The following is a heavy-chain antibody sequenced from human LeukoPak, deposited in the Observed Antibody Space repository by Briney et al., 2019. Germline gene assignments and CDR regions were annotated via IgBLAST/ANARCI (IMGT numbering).Heavy chain of an antibody. CDR3: ASHGYSWVMPAANIWFAP. CDR2: IYYSGST. J-gene: IGHJ5*02. D-gene: IGHD2-2*01. Sequence: SDTLSLTCTVSGGSISSSSYYWGWIRQPPGKGLEWIGSIYYSGSTYYNPSLKSRVTISVDTSNNHFSLMLSSVTAADTAVYYCASHGYSWVMPAANIWFAPWGQGTLATVSS. V-gene: IGHV4-39*02. CDR1: GGSISSSSYY.